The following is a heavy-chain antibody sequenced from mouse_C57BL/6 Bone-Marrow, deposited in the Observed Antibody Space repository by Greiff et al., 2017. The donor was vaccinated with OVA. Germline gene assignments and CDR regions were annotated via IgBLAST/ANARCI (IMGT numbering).Heavy chain of an antibody. CDR2: IYPGSGST. V-gene: IGHV1-55*01. J-gene: IGHJ2*01. Sequence: QVQLQQPGAELVKPGASVKMSCKASGYTFTSYWITWVKQRPGQGLEWIGDIYPGSGSTNYNEKFKSKATLTVDTSSSTAYMQISSLTSEDSAVYYCAREMGWLPCYFDYWGQGTTLTVSA. CDR3: AREMGWLPCYFDY. D-gene: IGHD2-3*01. CDR1: GYTFTSYW.